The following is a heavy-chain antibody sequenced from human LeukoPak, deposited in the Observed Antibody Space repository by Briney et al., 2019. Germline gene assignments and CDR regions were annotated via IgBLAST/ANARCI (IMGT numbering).Heavy chain of an antibody. D-gene: IGHD2-2*01. CDR3: ARADAYCSSTSCYFRFDP. J-gene: IGHJ5*02. V-gene: IGHV4-30-4*08. CDR1: GGSISSGDYY. CDR2: IYYSGST. Sequence: SETLSLTCTVSGGSISSGDYYWSWIRQPPGKGLEWIGYIYYSGSTYYNPSLKSRVTISVDTSKNQFSLKLSSVTAADTAVYYCARADAYCSSTSCYFRFDPWGQGTLVTVSS.